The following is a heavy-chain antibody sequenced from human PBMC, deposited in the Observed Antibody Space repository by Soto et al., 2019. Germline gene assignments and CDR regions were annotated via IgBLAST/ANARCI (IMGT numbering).Heavy chain of an antibody. V-gene: IGHV3-21*01. CDR3: ARVGCSGGSCYQTYMDV. CDR1: GFTFSSYS. CDR2: ISSSSSYI. J-gene: IGHJ6*03. D-gene: IGHD2-15*01. Sequence: EVQLVESGGGLVKPGGSLRLSCAASGFTFSSYSMNWVRQAPGKGLEWVSSISSSSSYIYYADSVKGRFTISRDNAKNSLYLQMNSLRAEDTAVYYCARVGCSGGSCYQTYMDVWDKGTTVTVSS.